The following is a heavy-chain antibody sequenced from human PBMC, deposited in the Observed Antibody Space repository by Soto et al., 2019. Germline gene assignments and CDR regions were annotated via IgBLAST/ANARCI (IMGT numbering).Heavy chain of an antibody. CDR2: ISSGSAYI. CDR1: TFNSYS. J-gene: IGHJ5*02. Sequence: EVQLVESGGGLVKPGGSLRLSCSFTFNSYSLNWVRQAPGKGLAWVSSISSGSAYIKYADSVKGRFTISRDNGNNFLYLHMSSLRVDDTALYYCTRDQGGSYDSWFDPWGQGTLVTVSS. V-gene: IGHV3-21*06. CDR3: TRDQGGSYDSWFDP. D-gene: IGHD1-26*01.